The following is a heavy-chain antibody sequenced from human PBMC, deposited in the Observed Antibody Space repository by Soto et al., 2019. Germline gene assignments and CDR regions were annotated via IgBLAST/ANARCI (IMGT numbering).Heavy chain of an antibody. CDR1: GVSISSSSYF. J-gene: IGHJ5*02. CDR3: ARHPSDFWFDP. V-gene: IGHV4-39*01. Sequence: SETLSLTCSVSGVSISSSSYFWGWIRQPPGKGLEWIGSIYYSGSTYYNQSLKNRDNVSVDTSKNQFSLKLSSLTAADTAVYYCARHPSDFWFDPWGQGTLVTVS. CDR2: IYYSGST. D-gene: IGHD2-21*02.